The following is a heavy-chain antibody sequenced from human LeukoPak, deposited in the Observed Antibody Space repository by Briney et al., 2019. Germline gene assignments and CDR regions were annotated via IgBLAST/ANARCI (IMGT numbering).Heavy chain of an antibody. CDR2: IIPILGIA. Sequence: SVKVSCKASGGTFSSYAISWVRQAPGQGLEWMGRIIPILGIANYAQKSQGRVTITADKSTSTAYMELSSLRSEDTAVYYCARVWWGYYDSSGYLKAFDIWGQGTMVTVS. CDR3: ARVWWGYYDSSGYLKAFDI. D-gene: IGHD3-22*01. V-gene: IGHV1-69*04. CDR1: GGTFSSYA. J-gene: IGHJ3*02.